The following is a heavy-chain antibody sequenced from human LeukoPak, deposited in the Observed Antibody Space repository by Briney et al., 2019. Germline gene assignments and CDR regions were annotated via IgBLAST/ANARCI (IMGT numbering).Heavy chain of an antibody. CDR3: ARDRYVWGSYRPSPDY. Sequence: SETLSLTCTVSGGSISSSSYYWGWIRQPPGKGLEWIGSIYYSGSTYYNPSLKSRVTISVDTSKNQFSLKLSSVTAADTAVYYCARDRYVWGSYRPSPDYWGQGTLVTVSS. V-gene: IGHV4-39*07. CDR2: IYYSGST. D-gene: IGHD3-16*02. CDR1: GGSISSSSYY. J-gene: IGHJ4*02.